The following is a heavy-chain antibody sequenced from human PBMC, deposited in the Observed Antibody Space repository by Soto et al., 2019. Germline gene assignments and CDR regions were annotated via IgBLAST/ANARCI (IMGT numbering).Heavy chain of an antibody. Sequence: QVQLVESGGGVVQPGRSLRLSCAASGFTFSSYAMHWVRQAPGKGLEWVAVISYDGSNKYYADSVKGRFTISRDNSKNTLYLQMNSLRAEDTAVYYCARDNGFRRRGGSYYGMDVW. V-gene: IGHV3-30-3*01. D-gene: IGHD2-21*01. CDR1: GFTFSSYA. J-gene: IGHJ6*01. CDR3: ARDNGFRRRGGSYYGMDV. CDR2: ISYDGSNK.